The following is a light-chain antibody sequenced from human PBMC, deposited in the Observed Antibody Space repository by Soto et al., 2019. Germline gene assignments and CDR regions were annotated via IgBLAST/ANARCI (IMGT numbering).Light chain of an antibody. Sequence: EIVLTQSPGTLSLSPGERATLSCRASQSVSSSYLAWYQQKPGQAPRLLISGASSRATGIPDRFSGSGSRTVFTLTISRLEPEDFAVYYCQQYGSSQTFGGGTKVEIK. CDR3: QQYGSSQT. J-gene: IGKJ4*01. V-gene: IGKV3-20*01. CDR1: QSVSSSY. CDR2: GAS.